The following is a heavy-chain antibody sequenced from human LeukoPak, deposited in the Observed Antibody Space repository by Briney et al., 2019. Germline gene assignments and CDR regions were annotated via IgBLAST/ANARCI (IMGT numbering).Heavy chain of an antibody. CDR3: AREKYDSELPDY. D-gene: IGHD5-24*01. V-gene: IGHV1-2*02. CDR1: GYTFSDYY. J-gene: IGHJ4*02. Sequence: ASVKVSCKASGYTFSDYYMHWVRQAPGRGLEWMGWINPKSGATNSAQKFQGRVTMTRDPSISTVYMELSRLTSDDTAVYYCAREKYDSELPDYWGQGTLVTVSS. CDR2: INPKSGAT.